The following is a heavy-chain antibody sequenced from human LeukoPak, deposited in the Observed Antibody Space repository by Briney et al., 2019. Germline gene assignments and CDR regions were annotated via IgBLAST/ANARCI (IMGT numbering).Heavy chain of an antibody. CDR3: ARAHPGDYSDFQFDY. CDR1: GFTFSTYT. D-gene: IGHD4-11*01. CDR2: ISSSNIYI. J-gene: IGHJ4*02. V-gene: IGHV3-21*01. Sequence: GGSLRLSCAASGFTFSTYTMNWVRQAPGKGLEWVSSISSSNIYINYADSMKGRFTISRDNTKSSLYLQMNSLRAEDTAVYYCARAHPGDYSDFQFDYWGQGTLVTVSS.